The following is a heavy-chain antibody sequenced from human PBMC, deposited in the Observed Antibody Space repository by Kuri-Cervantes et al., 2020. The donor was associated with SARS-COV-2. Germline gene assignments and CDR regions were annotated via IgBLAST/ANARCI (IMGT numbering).Heavy chain of an antibody. CDR3: ARQKFHYYDSSGYQGSTDY. CDR1: GYSFTSYW. D-gene: IGHD3-22*01. J-gene: IGHJ4*02. Sequence: GGSLRLSCKGSGYSFTSYWIGWVRQMPGKGLEWMGFIYPGDSDTRYSLSFQGQVTISADKSISTAYLQWSSLKASDTAMYYCARQKFHYYDSSGYQGSTDYWGQGTLVTVSS. CDR2: IYPGDSDT. V-gene: IGHV5-51*01.